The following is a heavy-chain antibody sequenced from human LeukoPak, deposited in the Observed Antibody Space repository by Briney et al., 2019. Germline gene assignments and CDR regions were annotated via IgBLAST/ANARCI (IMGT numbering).Heavy chain of an antibody. CDR2: VSRRGETI. J-gene: IGHJ4*02. Sequence: GGSLRLSCAVSGFSFSTYSWNWVRQTPGKGLEWISYVSRRGETIFYADSVKGRSTISRDNVNSFLYLQMNSLRAEDTALYYCARISKYSSRYDVMGAQGTLVTVSS. V-gene: IGHV3-48*01. CDR3: ARISKYSSRYDVM. D-gene: IGHD6-13*01. CDR1: GFSFSTYS.